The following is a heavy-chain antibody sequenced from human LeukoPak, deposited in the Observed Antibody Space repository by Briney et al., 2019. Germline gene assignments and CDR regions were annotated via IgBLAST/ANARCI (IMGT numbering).Heavy chain of an antibody. V-gene: IGHV4-34*01. CDR1: GGSFSGYY. CDR3: TRVKLWRAGSGSYCLYYYYMDV. D-gene: IGHD3-10*01. J-gene: IGHJ6*03. CDR2: INHSGST. Sequence: SETLSLTCAVYGGSFSGYYWSWIRQPPGKGLEWIGEINHSGSTDYNPSLKSRVTISVDTSKNQFSLKLSSVTAADTAVYYCTRVKLWRAGSGSYCLYYYYMDVWGKGTTVTVSS.